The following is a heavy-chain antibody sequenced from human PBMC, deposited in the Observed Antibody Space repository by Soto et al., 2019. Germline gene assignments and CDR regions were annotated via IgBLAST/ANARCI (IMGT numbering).Heavy chain of an antibody. CDR2: IIPIFGTA. Sequence: QVQLVQSGAEVKKPGSSVKVSCKASGGTFSSYAISWVRQAPGQGLEWMGGIIPIFGTANYAQKFQGRVTITADESTSTAYMELSSLRSEDTAVDYCARFMTTVTTNAGAFDIWGQGTMVTVSS. CDR1: GGTFSSYA. D-gene: IGHD4-17*01. V-gene: IGHV1-69*01. J-gene: IGHJ3*02. CDR3: ARFMTTVTTNAGAFDI.